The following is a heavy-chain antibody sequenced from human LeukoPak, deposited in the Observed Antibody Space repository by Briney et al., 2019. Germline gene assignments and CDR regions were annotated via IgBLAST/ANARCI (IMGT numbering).Heavy chain of an antibody. J-gene: IGHJ4*02. D-gene: IGHD1-26*01. CDR3: ARGGGSSGSYYSLSD. CDR1: GXTFSSYS. Sequence: PGGSLRLSCAASGXTFSSYSLNWVRQAPGKGLEWVSSISSSSSYIYYADSVKGRFTISRDDAKNSLYLQMNSLRAEDTAVYYCARGGGSSGSYYSLSDWGQGTLVTVSS. V-gene: IGHV3-21*01. CDR2: ISSSSSYI.